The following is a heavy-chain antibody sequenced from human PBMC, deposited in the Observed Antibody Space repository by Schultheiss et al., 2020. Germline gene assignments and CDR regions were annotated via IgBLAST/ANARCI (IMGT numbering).Heavy chain of an antibody. CDR2: LWYDGSNK. V-gene: IGHV3-33*08. J-gene: IGHJ5*02. D-gene: IGHD2-15*01. CDR1: GFTFSDYY. CDR3: AINIGGRGS. Sequence: GESLKISCAASGFTFSDYYMSWIRQAPGKGLEWVAVLWYDGSNKYYADSVKGRFTISRDNSKNTLYLQMNSLRAEDMAVYYCAINIGGRGSWGQGTLVTVSS.